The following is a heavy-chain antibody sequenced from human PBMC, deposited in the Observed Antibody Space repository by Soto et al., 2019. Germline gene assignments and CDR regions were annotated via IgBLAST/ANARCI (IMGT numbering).Heavy chain of an antibody. CDR2: IYYSGST. V-gene: IGHV4-31*03. CDR3: ARWSHNSRSRLYYFDY. J-gene: IGHJ4*02. Sequence: SETLSLTCTVSGGSISSGGYYWSWIRQHPGKGLEWIGYIYYSGSTYYNPSLKSRVTISVDTSKNQFSLKLSSVTAADTAVYYCARWSHNSRSRLYYFDYWGQGTLVTVYS. CDR1: GGSISSGGYY. D-gene: IGHD6-13*01.